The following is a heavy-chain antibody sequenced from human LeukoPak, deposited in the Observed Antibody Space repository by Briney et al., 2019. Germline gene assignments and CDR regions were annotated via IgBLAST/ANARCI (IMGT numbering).Heavy chain of an antibody. D-gene: IGHD6-13*01. CDR3: ARGIAAPLDAFDI. J-gene: IGHJ3*02. CDR2: IIPIFGTA. Sequence: ASVKVSCKASGGTFSSYAISWVRQAPGQGLEWMGGIIPIFGTANYAQKFQGRVTITADESTSTAYMELSSLRSEDTAVYYCARGIAAPLDAFDIWGQGTMVTVSS. V-gene: IGHV1-69*13. CDR1: GGTFSSYA.